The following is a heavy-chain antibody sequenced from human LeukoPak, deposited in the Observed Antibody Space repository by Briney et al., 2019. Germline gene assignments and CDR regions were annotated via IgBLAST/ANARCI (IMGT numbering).Heavy chain of an antibody. V-gene: IGHV4-59*01. J-gene: IGHJ4*02. Sequence: SETLSLTCTVSGGSISSYYWSWIRQPPGKGLEWIGYIYYSGSTNYNPSLKSRVTISVETSKNQSSLKLSSVTAADTAVYYCARGEMATSFDYWGQGTLVTVSS. CDR3: ARGEMATSFDY. D-gene: IGHD5-24*01. CDR2: IYYSGST. CDR1: GGSISSYY.